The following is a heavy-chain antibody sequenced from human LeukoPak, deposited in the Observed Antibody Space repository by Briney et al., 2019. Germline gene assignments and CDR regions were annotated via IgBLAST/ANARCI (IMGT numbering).Heavy chain of an antibody. Sequence: PGGSLRLSCAASGFTFSSYWMHWVRQAPGKGLVWVSRINSDGSSTSYADSVKGRFTISRDNAKNTLYLQMNSLRAEDTAVYYCARDSSYYDSSGSYSVGAFDIWGQGTMVTVSS. V-gene: IGHV3-74*01. CDR2: INSDGSST. CDR1: GFTFSSYW. CDR3: ARDSSYYDSSGSYSVGAFDI. J-gene: IGHJ3*02. D-gene: IGHD3-22*01.